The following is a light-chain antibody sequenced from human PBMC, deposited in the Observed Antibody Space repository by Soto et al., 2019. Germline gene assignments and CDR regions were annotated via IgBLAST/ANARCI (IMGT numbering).Light chain of an antibody. CDR1: SSDVGSSNF. J-gene: IGLJ1*01. CDR3: CSFPGSSTCYV. Sequence: QSALTQPASVSGSPGQSLTISCTGTSSDVGSSNFVSWYQQHPGKAPKLIIYEGSRRPSGVSGRFSGSKSGNAASLTISGLQAEDEADYYCCSFPGSSTCYVFGTGTKLTV. V-gene: IGLV2-23*01. CDR2: EGS.